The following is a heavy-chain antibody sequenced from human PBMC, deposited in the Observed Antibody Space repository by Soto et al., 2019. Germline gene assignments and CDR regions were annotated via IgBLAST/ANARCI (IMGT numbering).Heavy chain of an antibody. CDR2: IVVGSGNT. CDR3: AAWSRWLVPGANAFDI. J-gene: IGHJ3*02. V-gene: IGHV1-58*02. Sequence: SVKVSCKASGYTFTSYGISWVRQARGQRLEWIGWIVVGSGNTNYAQKFQERVTITRDMSTSTAYMELSSLRSEDTAVYYCAAWSRWLVPGANAFDIWGQGTMVTVSS. CDR1: GYTFTSYG. D-gene: IGHD6-19*01.